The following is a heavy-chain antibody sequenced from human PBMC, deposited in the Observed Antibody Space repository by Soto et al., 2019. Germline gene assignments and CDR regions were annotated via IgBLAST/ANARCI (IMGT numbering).Heavy chain of an antibody. CDR1: GFTFSSYG. D-gene: IGHD1-7*01. Sequence: DVQLAESGGGLVQPGGSLRLSCAASGFTFSSYGMTWVRQAPGKGLEWVSFSSATGAGRYYADSVKGRFTISRDNSKNTLYLQMSSLRADDTAVYYCAKDRRAGGNYGFYSNFWGQGALVIGSS. V-gene: IGHV3-23*04. CDR2: SSATGAGR. J-gene: IGHJ4*02. CDR3: AKDRRAGGNYGFYSNF.